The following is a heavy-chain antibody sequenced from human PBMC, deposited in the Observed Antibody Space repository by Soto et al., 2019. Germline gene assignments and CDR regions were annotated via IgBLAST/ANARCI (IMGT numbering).Heavy chain of an antibody. CDR1: GYTFTSYD. CDR3: GRDEWVTTLLGY. V-gene: IGHV1-18*04. CDR2: ISTSEGDT. Sequence: QVQLVQSGAEVKKPGASVKVACKTSGYTFTSYDINWVRQAPGQGIEWIGWISTSEGDTNFAQKFQDRLTMTTDTSTSTAYMELRSLRSDDTAVYYCGRDEWVTTLLGYWGQGTLVTVSS. D-gene: IGHD4-17*01. J-gene: IGHJ4*02.